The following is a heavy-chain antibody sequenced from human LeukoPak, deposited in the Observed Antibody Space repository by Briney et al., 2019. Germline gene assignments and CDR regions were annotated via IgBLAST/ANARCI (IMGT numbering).Heavy chain of an antibody. D-gene: IGHD3-10*01. Sequence: SQTLSLTCTVSGGSISSGSYYWSWIRQPAGKGLEWIGRIYTSGSTNYNPSLKSRVTISVDTSKNQFSLKLSSVTAADTAVYYCARDRGSGSGSYYHRYYYYMDVWGKGTTVTISS. CDR1: GGSISSGSYY. V-gene: IGHV4-61*02. CDR3: ARDRGSGSGSYYHRYYYYMDV. J-gene: IGHJ6*03. CDR2: IYTSGST.